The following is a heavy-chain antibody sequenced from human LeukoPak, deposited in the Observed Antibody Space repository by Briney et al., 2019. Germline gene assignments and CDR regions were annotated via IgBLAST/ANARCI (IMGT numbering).Heavy chain of an antibody. Sequence: SETLSLTCTVSGGSISSYYWSWIRQPPGKGLEWIGYTYYSGSTNYNPSLKSRVTISVDTSKNQFSLKLSPVTAADTAVYYCARHKELQYYYGMDVWGQGTTVTVSS. J-gene: IGHJ6*02. V-gene: IGHV4-59*08. CDR3: ARHKELQYYYGMDV. CDR2: TYYSGST. D-gene: IGHD1-26*01. CDR1: GGSISSYY.